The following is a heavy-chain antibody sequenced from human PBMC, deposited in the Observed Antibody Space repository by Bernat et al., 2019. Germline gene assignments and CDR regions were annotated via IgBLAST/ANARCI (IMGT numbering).Heavy chain of an antibody. Sequence: QVQLVESGGDLVKPGGSLRLSCAASGFTFSDYYMIWIRQAPGKGLEWVSYITSTTSYTNSADSVKGRFTISRDNAKNSLYLQVNSLRAEDTAVYYCARGTSGRNVGYFDLWGRGTLVTVSS. J-gene: IGHJ2*01. V-gene: IGHV3-11*06. CDR2: ITSTTSYT. CDR1: GFTFSDYY. CDR3: ARGTSGRNVGYFDL. D-gene: IGHD1-14*01.